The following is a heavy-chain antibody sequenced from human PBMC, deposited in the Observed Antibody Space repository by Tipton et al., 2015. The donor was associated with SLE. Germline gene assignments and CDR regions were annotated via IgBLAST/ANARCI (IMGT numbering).Heavy chain of an antibody. CDR2: ISYDGSNK. CDR3: ARRGVVSRFDP. CDR1: GFTFTTYA. V-gene: IGHV3-30*04. J-gene: IGHJ5*02. Sequence: RSLRLSCAASGFTFTTYAMHWVRQAPGKGLEWVAVISYDGSNKYYADSVKGRFTISRGNSKNTLYLQMNSLRAEDTAVYYCARRGVVSRFDPWGQGTLVTVSS. D-gene: IGHD2-8*02.